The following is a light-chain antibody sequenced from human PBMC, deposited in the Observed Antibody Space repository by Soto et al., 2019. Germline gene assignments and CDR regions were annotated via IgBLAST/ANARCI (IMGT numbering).Light chain of an antibody. J-gene: IGLJ1*01. CDR3: GTWDSSLSVFV. CDR1: SSNIGKNY. V-gene: IGLV1-51*02. CDR2: EDN. Sequence: QSVLTQPPSVSAAPGQKVTISCSGSSSNIGKNYVSWYQQVPGTAPKLVIYEDNKRRSGIPDRFSGSKSGTSATLGITGLQTGDEADYYCGTWDSSLSVFVFGTGTRSPS.